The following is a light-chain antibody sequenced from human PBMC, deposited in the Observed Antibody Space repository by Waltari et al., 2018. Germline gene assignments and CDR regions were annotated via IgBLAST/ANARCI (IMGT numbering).Light chain of an antibody. Sequence: EIVLTQSPATLSLSPGERATLPCRASQSVSSYLAWYQQKPCQAPRLLLYDASHRATGIPARFSGSGSGTDFTLTISSLEPEDFAVYYCQQRSNWPLYTFGQGTKLEIK. CDR1: QSVSSY. CDR3: QQRSNWPLYT. CDR2: DAS. J-gene: IGKJ2*01. V-gene: IGKV3-11*01.